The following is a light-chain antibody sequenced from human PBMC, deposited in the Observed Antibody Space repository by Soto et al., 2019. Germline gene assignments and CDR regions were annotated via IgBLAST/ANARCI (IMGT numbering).Light chain of an antibody. V-gene: IGKV1-5*01. CDR1: QSISRW. Sequence: DIQMPQSRSTPSASVGDRVTITCRASQSISRWLAWYQQKPGKAPNLLIYDATSFESGVPSRFSGSGSGTEFTLSISGLQPDDFATYYCQQYDTYRTFGQGTKVDIK. CDR3: QQYDTYRT. CDR2: DAT. J-gene: IGKJ1*01.